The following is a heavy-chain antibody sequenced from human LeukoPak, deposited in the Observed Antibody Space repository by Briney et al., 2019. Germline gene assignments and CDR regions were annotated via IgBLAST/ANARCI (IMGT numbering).Heavy chain of an antibody. D-gene: IGHD1-1*01. CDR3: ARGNDKAVDH. J-gene: IGHJ4*01. Sequence: ASVKVSCKTSGYTFSNYGISWVRQAPGQGLEWMGWITAYNGNRLYAQRFQGRITLTTDTSTSTSYMELRSLEYDDTAIYYCARGNDKAVDHWGQGTLVTVSS. V-gene: IGHV1-18*01. CDR2: ITAYNGNR. CDR1: GYTFSNYG.